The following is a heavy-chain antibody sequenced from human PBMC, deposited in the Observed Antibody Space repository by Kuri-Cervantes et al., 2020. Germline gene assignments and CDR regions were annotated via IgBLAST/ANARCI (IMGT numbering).Heavy chain of an antibody. D-gene: IGHD3-22*01. CDR3: AKVLTRYYDSSGDALDI. CDR2: ISFDGSNK. V-gene: IGHV3-30-3*01. J-gene: IGHJ3*02. Sequence: GESLKISCAASGFTFNSYAIHWVRQAPGKGLEWVAVISFDGSNKYYTDSVKGRFTISRDNSKNTLYMQMNSLRAEDTAIYYCAKVLTRYYDSSGDALDIWGQGTMVTVSS. CDR1: GFTFNSYA.